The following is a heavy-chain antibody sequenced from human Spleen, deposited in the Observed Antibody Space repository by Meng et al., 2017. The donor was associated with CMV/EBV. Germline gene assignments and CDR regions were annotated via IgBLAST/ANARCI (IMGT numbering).Heavy chain of an antibody. CDR3: AKLLVRGAAAGTGGASMDV. CDR1: GFTFSSYA. J-gene: IGHJ6*02. CDR2: ISYDGSNK. D-gene: IGHD6-13*01. Sequence: GESLKISCAASGFTFSSYAMHWVRQAPGKGLEWVAVISYDGSNKYYADSVKGRFTISRDNSKNTLYLQMNSLRAEDTAVYYCAKLLVRGAAAGTGGASMDVWGQGTTVTVSS. V-gene: IGHV3-30*04.